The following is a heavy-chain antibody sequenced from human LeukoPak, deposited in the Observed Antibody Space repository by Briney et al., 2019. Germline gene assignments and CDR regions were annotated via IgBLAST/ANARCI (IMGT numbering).Heavy chain of an antibody. CDR3: ARGRIAAAVPYYMDV. Sequence: SETLSLTCTVSGGSISSYYWSWIRQPAGTALEWIGRIYTSGTITYNPSLKSRVTMSVDTSKNQFSLKLSSVTAADTAVYYCARGRIAAAVPYYMDVWGKGTTVTVSS. CDR2: IYTSGTI. D-gene: IGHD6-13*01. J-gene: IGHJ6*03. V-gene: IGHV4-4*07. CDR1: GGSISSYY.